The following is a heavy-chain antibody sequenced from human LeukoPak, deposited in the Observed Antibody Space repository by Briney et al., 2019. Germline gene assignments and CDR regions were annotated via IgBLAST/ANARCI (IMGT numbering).Heavy chain of an antibody. V-gene: IGHV7-4-1*02. CDR2: INTNTGNP. Sequence: ASVKVSCNASGYTFTSYAMNWVRQAPGQGLEWMGWINTNTGNPTYAQGFTGRFVFSLDTSVSTAYLQISSLKAEDTAVYYCARYRSGSYQRYFDYWGQGTLVTVSS. CDR3: ARYRSGSYQRYFDY. CDR1: GYTFTSYA. D-gene: IGHD1-26*01. J-gene: IGHJ4*02.